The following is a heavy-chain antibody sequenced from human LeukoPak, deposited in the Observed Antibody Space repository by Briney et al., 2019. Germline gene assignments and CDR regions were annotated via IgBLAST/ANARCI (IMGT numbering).Heavy chain of an antibody. CDR1: GFTFSSYS. CDR3: ASPNPSRHRDAFDI. Sequence: PGGSLRLSCAASGFTFSSYSMNWVRQAPGKGLEWVSSISSSSSYIYYADSVKGRFTISRDNAKNSLYLQMNSLRAEDTAVYYCASPNPSRHRDAFDIWAKGQWSPSLQ. J-gene: IGHJ3*02. D-gene: IGHD6-13*01. V-gene: IGHV3-21*01. CDR2: ISSSSSYI.